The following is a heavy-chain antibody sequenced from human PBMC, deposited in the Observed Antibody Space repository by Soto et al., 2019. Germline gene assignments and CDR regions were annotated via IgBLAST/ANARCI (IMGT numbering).Heavy chain of an antibody. CDR2: IIPIFGTA. V-gene: IGHV1-69*12. J-gene: IGHJ6*02. CDR3: ATVTYYDFWSGVARLLYYGMDV. D-gene: IGHD3-3*01. Sequence: QVQLVQSGAEVKKPGSSVKVSCKASGGTFSSYAISWVRQAPGQGLEWMGGIIPIFGTANYAQKFQGRVTITAEESTSTAYMELSSLRSEDTDLYCCATVTYYDFWSGVARLLYYGMDVWGQGTTVTVSS. CDR1: GGTFSSYA.